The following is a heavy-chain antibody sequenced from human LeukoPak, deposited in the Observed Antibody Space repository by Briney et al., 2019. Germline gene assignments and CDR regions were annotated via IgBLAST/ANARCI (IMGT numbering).Heavy chain of an antibody. CDR1: GFTFSSYA. CDR3: AREEYYYDSSGDYYYYGMDV. CDR2: ISYDGSNK. D-gene: IGHD3-22*01. J-gene: IGHJ6*02. V-gene: IGHV3-30-3*01. Sequence: QPGRSLRLSCAAPGFTFSSYAMHWVRQAPGKGLEWVAVISYDGSNKYYADSVKGRFTISRDNSKNTLYLQMNSLGAEDTAVYYCAREEYYYDSSGDYYYYGMDVWGQGTTVTVSS.